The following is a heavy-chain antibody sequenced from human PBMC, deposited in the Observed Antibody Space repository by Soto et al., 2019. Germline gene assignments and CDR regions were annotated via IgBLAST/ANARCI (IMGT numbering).Heavy chain of an antibody. CDR3: AKGDDFWSSFDY. D-gene: IGHD3-3*01. CDR2: ISGSGGST. J-gene: IGHJ4*02. V-gene: IGHV3-23*01. Sequence: EVQLLESGGGLVQPGGSLRLSCAASGFTFSSYAMSWVRQAPGKGLEWVSAISGSGGSTYYADSVKGRFTISRDNSKNTLYLQMNSLRAEDTDVYYCAKGDDFWSSFDYWGQGTLVTVSS. CDR1: GFTFSSYA.